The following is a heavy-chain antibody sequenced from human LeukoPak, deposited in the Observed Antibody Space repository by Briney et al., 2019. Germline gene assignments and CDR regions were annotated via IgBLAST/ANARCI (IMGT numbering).Heavy chain of an antibody. J-gene: IGHJ4*02. CDR2: INPNSGGT. CDR1: GYTFTGYY. CDR3: ARDPVYCSGGSCSHFDY. V-gene: IGHV1-2*02. Sequence: ASVKVSCKASGYTFTGYYMHWVRQAPGQGLEWMGWINPNSGGTNYAQKFQGRVTMTRATSISTAYMELSRLRSDDTAVYYCARDPVYCSGGSCSHFDYWGQGTLVTVSS. D-gene: IGHD2-15*01.